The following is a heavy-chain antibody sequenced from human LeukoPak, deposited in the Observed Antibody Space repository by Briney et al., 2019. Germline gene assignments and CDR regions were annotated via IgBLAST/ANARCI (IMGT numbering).Heavy chain of an antibody. V-gene: IGHV1-69*04. CDR3: ARDKMDLVVVTAMSWFDP. Sequence: SVKVSCKASGGTFSSYAISWVRQAPGQGLEWMGRIIPILGIANYAQKFRGRVTITADKSTSTAYMELSSLRSEDTAVYYCARDKMDLVVVTAMSWFDPWGQGTLVTVSS. D-gene: IGHD2-21*02. CDR1: GGTFSSYA. CDR2: IIPILGIA. J-gene: IGHJ5*02.